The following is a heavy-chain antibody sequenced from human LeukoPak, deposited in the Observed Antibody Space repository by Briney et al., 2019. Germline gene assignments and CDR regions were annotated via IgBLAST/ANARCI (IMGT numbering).Heavy chain of an antibody. CDR1: GFTFNSYA. CDR2: ISASGGTT. Sequence: GGSLRLSCAASGFTFNSYAMSWVRQAPGKGLEGVSAISASGGTTYYADSVKGRFTISRDNSENTLFLQMNSLRAEDMAVYYCAKEPREYCSSTSCPNWFDLWGQGTLVTVSS. D-gene: IGHD2-2*01. CDR3: AKEPREYCSSTSCPNWFDL. J-gene: IGHJ5*02. V-gene: IGHV3-23*01.